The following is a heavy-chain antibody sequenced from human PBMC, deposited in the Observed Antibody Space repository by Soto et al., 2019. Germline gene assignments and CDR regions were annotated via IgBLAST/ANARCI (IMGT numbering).Heavy chain of an antibody. J-gene: IGHJ4*02. CDR1: GGSISSYY. CDR2: MYFRGST. CDR3: ARDRGGSYHPTFFDY. D-gene: IGHD1-26*01. V-gene: IGHV4-59*01. Sequence: PSETLSLTCTVSGGSISSYYWSWIRQPPGKGLEWIGYMYFRGSTNYNPSLKSRVTISVDTSKNQFSLKLSSVTAADTAVYYCARDRGGSYHPTFFDYWGQGSLVPVS.